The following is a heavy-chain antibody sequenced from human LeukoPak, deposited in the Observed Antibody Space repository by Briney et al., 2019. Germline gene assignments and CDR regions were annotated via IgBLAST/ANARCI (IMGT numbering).Heavy chain of an antibody. CDR3: ARVPPPGYFDY. J-gene: IGHJ4*02. CDR2: IYYSGST. V-gene: IGHV4-59*01. Sequence: SETPSLTCTVSGGSISSYYWSWIRQPPGKGLEWIGYIYYSGSTNYNPSLKSRVTISVDTSKNQFSLKLSSVTAADTAVYYCARVPPPGYFDYWGQGTLVTVSS. CDR1: GGSISSYY.